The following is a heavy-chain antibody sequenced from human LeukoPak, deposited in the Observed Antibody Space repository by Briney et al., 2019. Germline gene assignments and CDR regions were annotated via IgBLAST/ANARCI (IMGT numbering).Heavy chain of an antibody. CDR3: ARDNGDGSGSNWFDP. D-gene: IGHD3-10*01. V-gene: IGHV3-74*01. Sequence: GGSLRLSCAASGFTFSNYWVHWVRQAPGKGLVWVSRINPDGSTINYADSVKGRFTISRDNAKNSLYLQMNSLRAEDTAVYYCARDNGDGSGSNWFDPWGQGTLVTVSS. CDR2: INPDGSTI. CDR1: GFTFSNYW. J-gene: IGHJ5*02.